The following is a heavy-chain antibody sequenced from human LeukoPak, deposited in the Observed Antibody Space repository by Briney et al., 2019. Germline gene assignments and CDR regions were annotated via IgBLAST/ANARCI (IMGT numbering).Heavy chain of an antibody. Sequence: SQILSLTCTVSGGSISNNHYYWTWIRQPPGKGLEWIGYIYHSGSTYYNPSLKSRVTISVDKSKNQFSLKLTSVTAADTAVYYCAGENGSGSYYNGIWGQGTLVTVSS. CDR2: IYHSGST. CDR3: AGENGSGSYYNGI. D-gene: IGHD3-10*01. J-gene: IGHJ4*02. V-gene: IGHV4-30-2*01. CDR1: GGSISNNHYY.